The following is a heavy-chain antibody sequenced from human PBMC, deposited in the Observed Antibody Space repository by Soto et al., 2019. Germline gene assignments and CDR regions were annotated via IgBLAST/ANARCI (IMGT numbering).Heavy chain of an antibody. D-gene: IGHD2-2*01. CDR3: ARELGYCSSTSCDYYYYYGMDV. CDR2: TYYRSKWYN. CDR1: GDSVSSNSAA. J-gene: IGHJ6*02. Sequence: PSQTLSLTCAIAGDSVSSNSAAWDWIRKSPSRGLEWLGRTYYRSKWYNDYAVSVKSRITINPDTSKNQFSLQLNSVTPEDTAVYYCARELGYCSSTSCDYYYYYGMDVWGQATTVTVSS. V-gene: IGHV6-1*01.